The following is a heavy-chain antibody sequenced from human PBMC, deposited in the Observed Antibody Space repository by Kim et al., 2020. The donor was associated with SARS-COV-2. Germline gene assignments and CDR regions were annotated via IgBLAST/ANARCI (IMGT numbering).Heavy chain of an antibody. Sequence: GGSLRLSCAASGFTFSSYSMNWVRQAPGKGLEWVSYISSSSSTIYYADSVKGRFTISRDNAKNSLYLQMNSLRAEDTAVYYCARDIYSSSSAKANYYYYYGMDVWGQGTTVTVSS. V-gene: IGHV3-48*04. D-gene: IGHD6-6*01. J-gene: IGHJ6*02. CDR1: GFTFSSYS. CDR2: ISSSSSTI. CDR3: ARDIYSSSSAKANYYYYYGMDV.